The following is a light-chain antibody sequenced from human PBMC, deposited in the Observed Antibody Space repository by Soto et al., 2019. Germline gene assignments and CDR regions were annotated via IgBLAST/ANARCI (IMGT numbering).Light chain of an antibody. CDR1: QSVNSH. V-gene: IGKV3-11*01. Sequence: EIVLTQSPATLSLSPGERATLSCRASQSVNSHLAWYQQKPGQAPRLLIYDSSNRATGIPPRFSGSGSGTDFTLTISSLEPEDFAFYFCQQRSHWPTFGQGTRVEIK. CDR3: QQRSHWPT. CDR2: DSS. J-gene: IGKJ1*01.